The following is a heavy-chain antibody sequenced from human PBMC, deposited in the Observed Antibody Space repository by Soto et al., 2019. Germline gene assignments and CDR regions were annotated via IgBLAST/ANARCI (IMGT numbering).Heavy chain of an antibody. CDR2: ISSNSGNI. Sequence: EVQLVESGGGLVQPGRSLRLSCAASGFTFDNYAMHWVRQAPGKGLEWVSGISSNSGNIGYADSVKGRFNISRDNAKNSLYLQMNSLRAEDTALYYCAKGGSSSWLRDGLDIWGQGTMVTASS. CDR3: AKGGSSSWLRDGLDI. V-gene: IGHV3-9*01. CDR1: GFTFDNYA. J-gene: IGHJ3*02. D-gene: IGHD2-2*01.